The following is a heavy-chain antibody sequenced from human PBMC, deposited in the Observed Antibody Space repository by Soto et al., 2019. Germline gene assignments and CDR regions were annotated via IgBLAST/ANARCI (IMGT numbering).Heavy chain of an antibody. J-gene: IGHJ4*02. CDR2: INPNSGGT. D-gene: IGHD3-3*01. V-gene: IGHV1-2*04. Sequence: ASVKVSCKASGYTFTGYYMHWVRQAPGQGLEWMGWINPNSGGTNYAQKFQGWVTMTRDTSISTAYMELSRLRSDDTAVYYCARGITIFGVVIIPYFDYWGQGTLVTVSS. CDR1: GYTFTGYY. CDR3: ARGITIFGVVIIPYFDY.